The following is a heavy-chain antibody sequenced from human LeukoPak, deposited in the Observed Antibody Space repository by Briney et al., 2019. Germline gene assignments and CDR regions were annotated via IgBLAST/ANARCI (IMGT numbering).Heavy chain of an antibody. CDR1: GYTFTSYD. CDR2: MNPNSGNT. CDR3: ARGGKWELLTFDY. V-gene: IGHV1-8*01. Sequence: GASVTVSCTASGYTFTSYDINWVRQATGQGLEWMGWMNPNSGNTGYAQKFQGRVTMTRNTSISTAYMELSSLRSEDTAVYYCARGGKWELLTFDYWGQGTLVTVSS. D-gene: IGHD1-26*01. J-gene: IGHJ4*02.